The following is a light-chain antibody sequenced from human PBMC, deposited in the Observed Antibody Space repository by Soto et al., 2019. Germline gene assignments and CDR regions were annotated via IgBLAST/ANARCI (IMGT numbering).Light chain of an antibody. Sequence: IQLTQSPSSLSASVGDRVTITCRASQSISSYLNWYQQKPGKAPKLLIYAASSLQSGVPSRFSGSGSGTDFTLTISSLQPEDFATYFCQQGYSTLLTFGGGTKVDIK. J-gene: IGKJ4*01. CDR3: QQGYSTLLT. CDR2: AAS. V-gene: IGKV1-39*01. CDR1: QSISSY.